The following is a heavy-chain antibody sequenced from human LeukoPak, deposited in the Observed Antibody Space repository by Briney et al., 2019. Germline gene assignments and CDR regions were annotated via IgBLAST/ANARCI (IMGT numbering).Heavy chain of an antibody. CDR3: ARGNSDYDHDY. CDR1: GFSFSRYS. J-gene: IGHJ4*02. CDR2: ISTTSTYI. V-gene: IGHV3-21*01. D-gene: IGHD5-12*01. Sequence: GGSLRLSCAASGFSFSRYSMNWVRQAPGKGLEWLSSISTTSTYIYYADSVKGRFTISRDNAKISLYLQMDSLRADDTAVYFCARGNSDYDHDYWGQGTLVSVSS.